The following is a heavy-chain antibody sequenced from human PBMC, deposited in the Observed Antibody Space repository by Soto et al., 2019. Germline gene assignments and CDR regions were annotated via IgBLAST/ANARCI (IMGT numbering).Heavy chain of an antibody. CDR1: GFTFTKYA. D-gene: IGHD2-2*01. CDR2: TSGSGGST. V-gene: IGHV3-23*01. Sequence: PGGSLRLSCAASGFTFTKYAMSWVRQAPGKGLEWVSGTSGSGGSTYYADSVKGRFTISRDNSKNTLYLQMNSLRAEDTALYYCARARDCIGISCYSYHYYGMDVWGQGTTVTVSS. CDR3: ARARDCIGISCYSYHYYGMDV. J-gene: IGHJ6*02.